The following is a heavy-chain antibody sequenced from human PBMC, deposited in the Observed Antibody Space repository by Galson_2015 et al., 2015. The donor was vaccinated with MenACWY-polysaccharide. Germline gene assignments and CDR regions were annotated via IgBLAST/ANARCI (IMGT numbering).Heavy chain of an antibody. Sequence: SLRLSCAASGFTFTSYAMSWVRQTPGKGLEWVSAIRSSGANTYYADSVKGRFTISRDNSKNTLYLQMNSLRAEDTAVYYCEKDSSEFWSVAGSFDHGGQGTLHTVSS. CDR1: GFTFTSYA. D-gene: IGHD3-3*01. V-gene: IGHV3-23*01. CDR2: IRSSGANT. CDR3: EKDSSEFWSVAGSFDH. J-gene: IGHJ5*02.